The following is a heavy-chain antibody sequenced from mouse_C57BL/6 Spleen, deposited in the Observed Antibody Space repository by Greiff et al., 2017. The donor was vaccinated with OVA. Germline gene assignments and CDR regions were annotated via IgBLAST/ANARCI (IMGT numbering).Heavy chain of an antibody. Sequence: VQLQESGAKLVRPGTSVKVSCKASGYAFTNYLIEWVKQRPGQGLEWIGVINPGSGGTNYNEKFKGKATLTADKSSSTAYMQLSSLTSEDSAVYFCAGDSSGSYYFDYWGQGTTLTVSS. V-gene: IGHV1-54*01. CDR1: GYAFTNYL. J-gene: IGHJ2*01. D-gene: IGHD3-2*02. CDR3: AGDSSGSYYFDY. CDR2: INPGSGGT.